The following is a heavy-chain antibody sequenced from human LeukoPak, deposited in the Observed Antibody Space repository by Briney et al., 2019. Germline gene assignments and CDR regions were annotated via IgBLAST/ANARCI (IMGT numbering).Heavy chain of an antibody. D-gene: IGHD4-17*01. CDR3: ARARDYGDYVADY. Sequence: QSGRSLRLSCAASGFTFSSYAMHWVRQAPGKGLEWVAVISYDGSNKYYADSVKGRFTISRDNSKNTLYLQMNSLRAEDTAVYYCARARDYGDYVADYWGQGTLVTVSS. CDR2: ISYDGSNK. V-gene: IGHV3-30-3*01. J-gene: IGHJ4*02. CDR1: GFTFSSYA.